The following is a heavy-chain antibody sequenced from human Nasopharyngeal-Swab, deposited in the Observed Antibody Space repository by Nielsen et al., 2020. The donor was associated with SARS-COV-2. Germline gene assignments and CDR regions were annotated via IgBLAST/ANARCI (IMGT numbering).Heavy chain of an antibody. D-gene: IGHD3-3*01. CDR1: GGSFSSYY. J-gene: IGHJ4*02. V-gene: IGHV4-59*06. CDR2: IYYSGST. CDR3: AGGGTIFGVVTQGLDY. Sequence: SETLSLTCTASGGSFSSYYWSWIRQPPGEGLEWIGYIYYSGSTYYNPSLKSRVTISVDTSKNQFSLKLSSVIAADTAVYYCAGGGTIFGVVTQGLDYWGQGTLVTVSS.